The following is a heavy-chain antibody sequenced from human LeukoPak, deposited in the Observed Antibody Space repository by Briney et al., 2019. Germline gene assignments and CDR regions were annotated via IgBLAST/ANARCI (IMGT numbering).Heavy chain of an antibody. V-gene: IGHV3-21*01. J-gene: IGHJ4*02. CDR1: GLTFSSYS. CDR2: MSSSSSYI. CDR3: ARDRGQYYYDSGGKRFDY. D-gene: IGHD3-22*01. Sequence: GSLRLSCAPSGLTFSSYSMNWVRQAPGKGLEWVASMSSSSSYIYYADSVKGRFTISRDNAKNSLYLQMNSLRAEDTAVYYCARDRGQYYYDSGGKRFDYWGQGTLVTVSS.